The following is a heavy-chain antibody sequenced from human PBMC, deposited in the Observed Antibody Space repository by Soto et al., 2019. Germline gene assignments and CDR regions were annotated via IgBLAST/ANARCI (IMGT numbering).Heavy chain of an antibody. J-gene: IGHJ6*02. CDR2: IYYSGST. V-gene: IGHV4-31*03. CDR3: ARWTATRVPAALPFFYYGMDV. D-gene: IGHD2-2*01. Sequence: SETLSLTCTVSGGSISSGGYYWSWIRQHPGKGLEWIGYIYYSGSTYYNPSLKSRVTIPVDTSKNQFSLMLSSVTAADTAVYYCARWTATRVPAALPFFYYGMDVWGQGTTVTVSS. CDR1: GGSISSGGYY.